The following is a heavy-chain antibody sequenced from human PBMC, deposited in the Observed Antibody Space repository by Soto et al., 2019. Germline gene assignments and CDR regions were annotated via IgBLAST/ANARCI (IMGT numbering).Heavy chain of an antibody. CDR3: ARDRIGGDYLDY. CDR1: GGSISSGDYY. J-gene: IGHJ4*02. D-gene: IGHD2-21*01. CDR2: IYYSGST. V-gene: IGHV4-30-4*01. Sequence: SETLSLTCTVSGGSISSGDYYWSWIRQPPGKSLEWIGYIYYSGSTYYNPSLKSRVTISVDTSKNQFSLKLSSVTAADTAVYYCARDRIGGDYLDYWGQGTLVTVSS.